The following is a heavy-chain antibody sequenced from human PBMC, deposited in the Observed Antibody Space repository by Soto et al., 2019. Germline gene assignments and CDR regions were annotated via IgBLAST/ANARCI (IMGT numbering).Heavy chain of an antibody. CDR2: INAGNGNT. CDR3: ARSWKKAYGDYDWFDP. D-gene: IGHD4-17*01. V-gene: IGHV1-3*01. J-gene: IGHJ5*02. CDR1: GYTFTSYA. Sequence: QVQLVQSGAEVKKPGASVKVSCKASGYTFTSYAMHWVRQAPGQRLEWMGWINAGNGNTKYSQKFQGRVTITRDTSANTAYMELSSLRSEDTAVYYCARSWKKAYGDYDWFDPWGQGTLVTVSS.